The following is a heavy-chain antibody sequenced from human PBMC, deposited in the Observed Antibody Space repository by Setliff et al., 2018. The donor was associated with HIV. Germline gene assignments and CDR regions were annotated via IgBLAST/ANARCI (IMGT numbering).Heavy chain of an antibody. CDR1: GFAVSSNY. CDR2: ISYDGSNK. V-gene: IGHV3-30*03. Sequence: GSLRLSCAASGFAVSSNYMTWVRQAPGKGLEWVAVISYDGSNKYYADSVKGRFTISRDNPKNTLYLQMNSPRAEDTAVYYCASRGVPAAPTELYFDYWGQGTLVTVSS. J-gene: IGHJ4*02. D-gene: IGHD2-2*01. CDR3: ASRGVPAAPTELYFDY.